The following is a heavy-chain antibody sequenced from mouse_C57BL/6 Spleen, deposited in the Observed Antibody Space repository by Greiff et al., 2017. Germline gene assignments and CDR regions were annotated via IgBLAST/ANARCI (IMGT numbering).Heavy chain of an antibody. CDR2: IDPEDGET. D-gene: IGHD2-4*01. J-gene: IGHJ4*01. Sequence: EVQLVESGAELVKPGASVKLSCTASGFNIPAYYMHWVKQRTEKGLEWIGRIDPEDGETKYAAQFQGKATITADKSSNTSYLQLSRLTSEDTAVYYCASSARLRTIFYARDYGGQGTSRTVSS. V-gene: IGHV14-2*01. CDR3: ASSARLRTIFYARDY. CDR1: GFNIPAYY.